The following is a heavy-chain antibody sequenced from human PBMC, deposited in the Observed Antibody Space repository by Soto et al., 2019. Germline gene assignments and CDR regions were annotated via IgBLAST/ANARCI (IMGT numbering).Heavy chain of an antibody. CDR1: GFTFSSYW. J-gene: IGHJ6*02. CDR2: INSDGSST. D-gene: IGHD3-10*01. CDR3: ARVRGVRGVNPYYYDGMDV. Sequence: EVQLVESGGGLVQPGGSLRLSCAASGFTFSSYWMHWVRQAPGKGLVWVSRINSDGSSTSYADSVKGRFTISRDNAKNTLYLQMNSLRAEDTAVYYCARVRGVRGVNPYYYDGMDVWGQGTTVTVSS. V-gene: IGHV3-74*01.